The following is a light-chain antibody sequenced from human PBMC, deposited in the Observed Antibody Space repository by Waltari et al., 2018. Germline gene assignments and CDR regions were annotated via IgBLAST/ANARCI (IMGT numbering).Light chain of an antibody. CDR1: SHNGGYQG. Sequence: QAGLTQPPSVSKGLRPTAIFPCTGNSHNGGYQGATSVQQNKRHPPTRLSYRKNPRPAGISERFSASRSGSTASLTITGLQPEDEAEYYCSAWDSSLTAWLFGGGTKLTVL. J-gene: IGLJ3*02. CDR2: RKN. CDR3: SAWDSSLTAWL. V-gene: IGLV10-54*04.